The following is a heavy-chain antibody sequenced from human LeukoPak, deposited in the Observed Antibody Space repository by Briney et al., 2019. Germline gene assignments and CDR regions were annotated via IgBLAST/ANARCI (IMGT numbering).Heavy chain of an antibody. Sequence: GGSLRLSCAASGFTFSSYAMHWVRQAPGKGLEWVAVISYDGSNKYYADSVKGRFTISRDNSKNTLYLQMNSLRAEDTAVYYCARVAYSSGWYASDYWGQGTLVTVSS. V-gene: IGHV3-30*04. D-gene: IGHD6-19*01. CDR1: GFTFSSYA. J-gene: IGHJ4*02. CDR3: ARVAYSSGWYASDY. CDR2: ISYDGSNK.